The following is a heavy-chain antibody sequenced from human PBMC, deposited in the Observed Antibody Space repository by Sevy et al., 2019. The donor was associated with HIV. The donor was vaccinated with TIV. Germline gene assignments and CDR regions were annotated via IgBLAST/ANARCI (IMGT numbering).Heavy chain of an antibody. CDR3: AKVQGAWLKDAFDY. V-gene: IGHV3-30*18. D-gene: IGHD3-10*01. CDR1: GFTFSSYG. J-gene: IGHJ4*02. CDR2: ISYDGSNK. Sequence: GGSQRLSCAASGFTFSSYGMHWVRQAPGKGLEWVAVISYDGSNKYYADSVKGRFTISRDNSKNTLYLQMNSLRAEDTAVYYCAKVQGAWLKDAFDYWGQGTLVTVSS.